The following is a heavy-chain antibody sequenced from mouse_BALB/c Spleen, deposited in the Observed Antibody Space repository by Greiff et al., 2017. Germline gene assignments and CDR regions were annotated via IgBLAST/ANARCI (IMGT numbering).Heavy chain of an antibody. Sequence: EVQLVESGGGLVQPGGSRKLSCAASGFTFSSFGMHWVRQAPEKGLEWVAYISSGSSTIYYADTVKGRFTISRDNPKNTLFLQMTSLRSEDTAMYYCARGVRRGDYAMDYWGQGTSVTVSS. V-gene: IGHV5-17*02. J-gene: IGHJ4*01. CDR1: GFTFSSFG. D-gene: IGHD2-14*01. CDR2: ISSGSSTI. CDR3: ARGVRRGDYAMDY.